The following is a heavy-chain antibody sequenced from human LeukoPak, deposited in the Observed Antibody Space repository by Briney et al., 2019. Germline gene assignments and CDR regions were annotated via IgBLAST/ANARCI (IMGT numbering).Heavy chain of an antibody. CDR3: AREREGPYGYLDY. J-gene: IGHJ4*02. CDR2: INHSGST. V-gene: IGHV4-34*01. D-gene: IGHD4-17*01. Sequence: SETLSLTCAVYGGSFSGYYWSWIRQPPGKGLEWIGEINHSGSTNYSPSLKSRVTISVDTSKNQFSLKLSSVTAADTAVYYCAREREGPYGYLDYWGQGTLVTVSS. CDR1: GGSFSGYY.